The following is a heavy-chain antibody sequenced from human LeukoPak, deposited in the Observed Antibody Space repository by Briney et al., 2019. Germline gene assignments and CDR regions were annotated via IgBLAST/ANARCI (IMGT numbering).Heavy chain of an antibody. Sequence: SETLSLTCTVSGGSISSSSYYWGWIRQPPGKGLEWIGSIYYSGSTYYNPSLKSRVPISGDTSKNQFSLKLSSVTAADTAVYYCASKVKLRGYSYGLYYFDYWGQGTLVTVSS. V-gene: IGHV4-39*01. D-gene: IGHD5-18*01. CDR3: ASKVKLRGYSYGLYYFDY. CDR1: GGSISSSSYY. CDR2: IYYSGST. J-gene: IGHJ4*02.